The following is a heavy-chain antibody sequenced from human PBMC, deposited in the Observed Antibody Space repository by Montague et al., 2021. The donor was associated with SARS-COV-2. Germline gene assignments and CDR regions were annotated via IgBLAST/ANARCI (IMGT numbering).Heavy chain of an antibody. CDR3: ARDSLCMFSAISWSSAFDP. V-gene: IGHV3-30*01. CDR2: ISYDASTT. J-gene: IGHJ5*01. Sequence: SLRLSCAASGFSFNNYAMHWVRQAPGKGLEWVSLISYDASTTYYDDSLHSRFTISRDNSKNTLYLQLNSLTSEDTAMYYCARDSLCMFSAISWSSAFDPWGQGTL. D-gene: IGHD6-13*01. CDR1: GFSFNNYA.